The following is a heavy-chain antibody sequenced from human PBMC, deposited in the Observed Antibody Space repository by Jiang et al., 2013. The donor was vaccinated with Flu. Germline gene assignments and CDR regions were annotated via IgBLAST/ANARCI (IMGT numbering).Heavy chain of an antibody. J-gene: IGHJ4*02. D-gene: IGHD3-9*01. CDR3: ARGHVLRYFDWPRRPYYFDY. CDR2: IYTSGST. CDR1: GGSISSGSYY. Sequence: GPGLVKPSQTLSLTCTVSGGSISSGSYYWSWIRQPAGKGLEWIGRIYTSGSTNYNPSLKSRVTISVDTSKNQFSLKLSSVTAADTAVYYCARGHVLRYFDWPRRPYYFDYWGQGTLVTVSS. V-gene: IGHV4-61*02.